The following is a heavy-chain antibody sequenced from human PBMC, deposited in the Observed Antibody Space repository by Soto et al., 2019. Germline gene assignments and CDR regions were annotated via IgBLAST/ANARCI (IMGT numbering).Heavy chain of an antibody. Sequence: PSDTLSLTCTVSADSSSFSNDYWGWIRQPPGKGLQWIGSSSYNGGTFYNPSLKGRVAMSVDASKKLCSLQVTAVTAADTAVYYCVRHRIEVVWRGFDSWGQGSPVTVSS. D-gene: IGHD1-1*01. V-gene: IGHV4-39*01. CDR1: ADSSSFSNDY. CDR3: VRHRIEVVWRGFDS. J-gene: IGHJ4*02. CDR2: SSYNGGT.